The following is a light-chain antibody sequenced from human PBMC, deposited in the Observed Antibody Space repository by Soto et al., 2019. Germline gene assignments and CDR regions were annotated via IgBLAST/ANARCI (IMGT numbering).Light chain of an antibody. V-gene: IGLV2-23*02. Sequence: QSALTQPASVSGSPGQSITISCTGTSSDVGSHNLVSWYQEHPDKAPKLMIYEVSKRPSGVSNRFSGSKSGNTASLTISGLKAEDEADYYCCSYAGTSTFYVFGTGTKVTVL. CDR1: SSDVGSHNL. J-gene: IGLJ1*01. CDR3: CSYAGTSTFYV. CDR2: EVS.